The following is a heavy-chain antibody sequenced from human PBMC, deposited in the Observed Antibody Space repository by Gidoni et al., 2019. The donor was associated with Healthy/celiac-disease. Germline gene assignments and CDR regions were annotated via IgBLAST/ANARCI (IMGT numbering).Heavy chain of an antibody. CDR2: ISSSSSYT. CDR1: GFTFSDYY. D-gene: IGHD6-19*01. Sequence: QVQLVASGGGLVQPGGSLRLSCAASGFTFSDYYMSWIRQAPGKGLEWVSYISSSSSYTNYADSVKGRFTISRDNAKNSLYLQMNSLRAEDTAVYYCARGRAVAGYYFDYWGQGTLVTVAS. J-gene: IGHJ4*02. CDR3: ARGRAVAGYYFDY. V-gene: IGHV3-11*06.